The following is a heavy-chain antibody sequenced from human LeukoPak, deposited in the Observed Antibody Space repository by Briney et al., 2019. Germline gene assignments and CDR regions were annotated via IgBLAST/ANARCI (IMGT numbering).Heavy chain of an antibody. D-gene: IGHD3-22*01. CDR2: IYHSGTT. J-gene: IGHJ4*02. V-gene: IGHV4-38-2*02. CDR3: ARDSKQGYDSSGLYY. Sequence: PSETLSLTCTVSGYSISSGYYWGWIRQPPGKGLEWIGSIYHSGTTYYNPSLKSRVTISVDTSKNQFSLNLNSVTAADTAVYYCARDSKQGYDSSGLYYWGQGTLVTVSS. CDR1: GYSISSGYY.